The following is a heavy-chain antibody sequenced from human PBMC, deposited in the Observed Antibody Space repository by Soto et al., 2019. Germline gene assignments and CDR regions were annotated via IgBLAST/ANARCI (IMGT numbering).Heavy chain of an antibody. J-gene: IGHJ6*02. Sequence: GGSLRLSCAASGFTFSSYGMHWVRQAPGKGLEWVAVIWYDGSNKYYADSVKGRFTISRDNSKNTLYLQMNSLRAEDTAVYYCARESWYSSSWRKTSYYYGMDVWGQGTTVTVSS. CDR1: GFTFSSYG. CDR2: IWYDGSNK. CDR3: ARESWYSSSWRKTSYYYGMDV. D-gene: IGHD6-13*01. V-gene: IGHV3-33*01.